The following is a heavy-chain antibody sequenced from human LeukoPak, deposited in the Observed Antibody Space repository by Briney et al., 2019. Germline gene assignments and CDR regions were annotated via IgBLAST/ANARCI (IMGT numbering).Heavy chain of an antibody. CDR2: IYYSGST. CDR1: GVSISSYY. V-gene: IGHV4-59*01. CDR3: ARAAAAGINYYYYYMDV. D-gene: IGHD6-13*01. Sequence: SETLSLTCTVSGVSISSYYWSWIRQPPGKGLEWIGYIYYSGSTNYNPSLKSRVTISVDTSKNQFSLKLSSVTAADTAVYYCARAAAAGINYYYYYMDVWGKGTTVTISS. J-gene: IGHJ6*03.